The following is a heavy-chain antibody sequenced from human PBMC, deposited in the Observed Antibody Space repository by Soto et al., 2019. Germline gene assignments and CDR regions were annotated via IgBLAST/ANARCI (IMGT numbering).Heavy chain of an antibody. CDR3: AKAPWGYYDSSGYYPPFGD. Sequence: PGGSLRLSCSASGFTFRSYGMHWVRQAPGKGLEWVAVISYDGSNKYYAASVKGRFTISRDNSKNTLYLQMNSLRAEDTAVYYCAKAPWGYYDSSGYYPPFGDWGQRSLVTVSS. V-gene: IGHV3-30*18. D-gene: IGHD3-22*01. CDR1: GFTFRSYG. J-gene: IGHJ4*02. CDR2: ISYDGSNK.